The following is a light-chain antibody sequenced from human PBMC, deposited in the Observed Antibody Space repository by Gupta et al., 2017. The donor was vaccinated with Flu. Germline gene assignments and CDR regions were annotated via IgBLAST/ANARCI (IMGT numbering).Light chain of an antibody. Sequence: QAVVTQEPSLTVSPGGTVTLPCHCSTEPVTNVPYPYVFQQKPDQAHRTLIYDTNKKHSWTPARLPGSLLGGQAALTLSGAQPDDEADDHCLRTYDGAQRRVFGGGTRLTVL. CDR2: DTN. J-gene: IGLJ3*02. V-gene: IGLV7-46*01. CDR1: TEPVTNVPY. CDR3: LRTYDGAQRRV.